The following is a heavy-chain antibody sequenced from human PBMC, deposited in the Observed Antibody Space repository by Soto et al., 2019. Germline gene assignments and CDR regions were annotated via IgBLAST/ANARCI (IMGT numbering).Heavy chain of an antibody. Sequence: QVQLVQSGAEEKKPGASVKVSCKASGYTFTSYAMHCVRQAPGQRLEWMGWINAGNGNTKYSQKFQGRVTITRDTSASTAYMERSSLRSEDTAVYYCVRSIVVVTALAYWGQGTLVTVSS. J-gene: IGHJ4*02. CDR2: INAGNGNT. CDR1: GYTFTSYA. V-gene: IGHV1-3*05. D-gene: IGHD2-21*02. CDR3: VRSIVVVTALAY.